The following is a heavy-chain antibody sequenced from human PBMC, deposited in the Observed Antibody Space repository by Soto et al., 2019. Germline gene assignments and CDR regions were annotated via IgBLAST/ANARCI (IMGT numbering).Heavy chain of an antibody. CDR3: AKGLDYYDSSGCDY. Sequence: PGGSLRLSCAASGFTFSSYGMHWVRQAPGKGLEWVAVISYDGSNKYYADSVKGRFTISRDNSKNTLYLQMNSLRAEDTAVYYCAKGLDYYDSSGCDYWGQGTLVTVSS. D-gene: IGHD3-22*01. V-gene: IGHV3-30*18. J-gene: IGHJ4*02. CDR2: ISYDGSNK. CDR1: GFTFSSYG.